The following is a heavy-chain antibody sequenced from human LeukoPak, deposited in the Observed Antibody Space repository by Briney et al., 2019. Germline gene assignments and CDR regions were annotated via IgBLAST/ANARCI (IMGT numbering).Heavy chain of an antibody. Sequence: EASVKVFCKASGYTFTGYYMHWVRQAPGQGLEWMGWINPNSGGTNYAQKFQGRVTMTRDTSISTAYMELSRLRSDDTAVYYCTRANMSDSSGYYYYYYYMDVWGKGTTVTVSS. D-gene: IGHD3-22*01. CDR3: TRANMSDSSGYYYYYYYMDV. V-gene: IGHV1-2*02. J-gene: IGHJ6*03. CDR1: GYTFTGYY. CDR2: INPNSGGT.